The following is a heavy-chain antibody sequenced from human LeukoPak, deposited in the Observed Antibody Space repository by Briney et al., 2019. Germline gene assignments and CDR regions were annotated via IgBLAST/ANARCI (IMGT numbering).Heavy chain of an antibody. Sequence: GGSLRLSCAASGFTFSPVWMHWVRQAPGKGLMWVSHIINDGSYTTYADSVKGRFTISRDNAKNTVYLQMDSLRDGDTAVYYCARDDSTSWYQEYWGQGTLVTVSS. CDR2: IINDGSYT. CDR3: ARDDSTSWYQEY. CDR1: GFTFSPVW. V-gene: IGHV3-74*01. D-gene: IGHD6-13*01. J-gene: IGHJ4*02.